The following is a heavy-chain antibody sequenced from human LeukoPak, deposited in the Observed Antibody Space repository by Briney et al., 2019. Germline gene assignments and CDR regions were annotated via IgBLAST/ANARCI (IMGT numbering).Heavy chain of an antibody. CDR1: GFTFSTYS. D-gene: IGHD6-19*01. CDR3: ARDGGWYGGGNFDY. V-gene: IGHV3-21*05. J-gene: IGHJ4*02. Sequence: GGSLRLSCAASGFTFSTYSMNWVRQAPGKGLEWVSYISSRGDIYYADSVKGRFTISRDNTKNPLYLQMNSLRVEDTAVYYCARDGGWYGGGNFDYWGQGALVTVSS. CDR2: ISSRGDI.